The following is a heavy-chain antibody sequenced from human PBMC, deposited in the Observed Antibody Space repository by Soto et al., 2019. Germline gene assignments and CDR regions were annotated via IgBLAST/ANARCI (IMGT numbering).Heavy chain of an antibody. CDR1: GFTFSNYW. D-gene: IGHD6-25*01. V-gene: IGHV3-7*01. J-gene: IGHJ4*02. CDR3: VKEIAAAQ. Sequence: EVQLVESGGALVQPGGSLRLTCATSGFTFSNYWMTWVRQATGKGLEWVANINKDGSQTSFVDSVKGRFTIFRDNAKSSLYLQMNSLRGEDTAKYFCVKEIAAAQWGQGTLVTVSS. CDR2: INKDGSQT.